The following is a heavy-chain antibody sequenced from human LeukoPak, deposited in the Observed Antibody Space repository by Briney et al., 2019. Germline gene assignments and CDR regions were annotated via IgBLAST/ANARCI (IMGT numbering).Heavy chain of an antibody. CDR3: ARDSGTTGEVKFDP. V-gene: IGHV4-4*07. CDR1: GDSISNYY. CDR2: IYSSGST. Sequence: SETLSLTCSVSGDSISNYYWSWIRQSAGKGLEWIGRIYSSGSTDYNPSLKSRVSMSVDTSKNQFSLKLMSVTAADTAVYYCARDSGTTGEVKFDPWGQGTLVTVSS. D-gene: IGHD3-10*01. J-gene: IGHJ5*02.